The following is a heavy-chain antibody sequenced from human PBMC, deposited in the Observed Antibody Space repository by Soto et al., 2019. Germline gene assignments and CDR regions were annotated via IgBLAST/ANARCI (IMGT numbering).Heavy chain of an antibody. CDR3: AKDHGSGWYEDFEY. D-gene: IGHD6-19*01. CDR1: GYTFIAYH. J-gene: IGHJ4*02. Sequence: QVQLVQSGAEAKKPGASVKVSCKASGYTFIAYHIHWLRQAPGQGLEWMGWINPNSGGTNYAQEFQDRVTMTRDKSISTAYMELSRLTSDHTALYYFAKDHGSGWYEDFEYRGQGNLVTVSP. V-gene: IGHV1-2*02. CDR2: INPNSGGT.